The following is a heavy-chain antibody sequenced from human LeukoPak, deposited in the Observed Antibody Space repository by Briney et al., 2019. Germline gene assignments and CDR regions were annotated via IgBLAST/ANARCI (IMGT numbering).Heavy chain of an antibody. CDR2: ISGSGTDT. CDR1: GFTYSSYA. Sequence: GGSLRLSCGGCGFTYSSYAMSWVRQAPGKGLEWVAAISGSGTDTLYANSVKGRFTISRDNPKNTLYLQMNSLRAEDTAVYYCARGGGSSCYSPSDYWGQGTLVTVSS. CDR3: ARGGGSSCYSPSDY. J-gene: IGHJ4*02. D-gene: IGHD2-15*01. V-gene: IGHV3-23*01.